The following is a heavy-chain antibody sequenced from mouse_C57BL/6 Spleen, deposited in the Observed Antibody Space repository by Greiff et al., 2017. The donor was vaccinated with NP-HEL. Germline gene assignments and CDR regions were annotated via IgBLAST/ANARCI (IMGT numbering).Heavy chain of an antibody. CDR1: GYSFTGYF. CDR2: INPYNGDT. CDR3: ARWRYFDV. J-gene: IGHJ1*03. Sequence: LVESGPELVKPGDSVKISCKASGYSFTGYFMNWVMQSHGKSLEWIGRINPYNGDTFYNQKFKGKATLTVDKSSSTAHMELRSLTSEDSAVYYCARWRYFDVWGTGTTVTVSS. V-gene: IGHV1-20*01.